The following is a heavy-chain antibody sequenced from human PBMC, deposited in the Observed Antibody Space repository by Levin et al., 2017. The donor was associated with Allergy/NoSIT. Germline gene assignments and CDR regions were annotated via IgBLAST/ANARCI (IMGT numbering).Heavy chain of an antibody. CDR2: INHSGST. V-gene: IGHV4-34*01. J-gene: IGHJ4*02. CDR1: GGSFSGYY. CDR3: ARMAYSSSWYRYPLDY. D-gene: IGHD6-13*01. Sequence: SETLSLTCAVYGGSFSGYYWSWIRQPPGKGLEWIGEINHSGSTNYNPSLKSRVTISVDTSKNQFSLKLSSVTAADTAVYYCARMAYSSSWYRYPLDYWGQGTLVTVSS.